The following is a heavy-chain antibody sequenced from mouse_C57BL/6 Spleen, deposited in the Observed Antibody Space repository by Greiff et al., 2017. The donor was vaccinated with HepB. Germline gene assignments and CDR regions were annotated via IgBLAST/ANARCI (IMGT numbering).Heavy chain of an antibody. Sequence: QVQLQQSGAELARPGASVKLSCKASGYTFTSYGISWVKQRTGQGLEWIGEIYPRSGNTYYNEKFKGKATLTADKSSSTAYMELRSLTSEDSAVYFCARRGGRGDYFDYWGQGTTLTVSS. V-gene: IGHV1-81*01. CDR2: IYPRSGNT. CDR3: ARRGGRGDYFDY. CDR1: GYTFTSYG. J-gene: IGHJ2*01.